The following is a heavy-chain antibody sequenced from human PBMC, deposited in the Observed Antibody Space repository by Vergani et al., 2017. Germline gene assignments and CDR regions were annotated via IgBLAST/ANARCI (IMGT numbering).Heavy chain of an antibody. V-gene: IGHV3-30*02. J-gene: IGHJ5*02. Sequence: QVQLVESGGGVVQPGGSLRLSCAASGFTFSSYGMHWVRQAPGKGLEWVAFIRYDGSNKYYADSVKGRFTISRDNSKNTLYLQMNSLRAEDTAVYYCAREGTDGSRPPRVYYDSPRGFDPWGQGTLVTVSS. CDR3: AREGTDGSRPPRVYYDSPRGFDP. CDR2: IRYDGSNK. D-gene: IGHD3-9*01. CDR1: GFTFSSYG.